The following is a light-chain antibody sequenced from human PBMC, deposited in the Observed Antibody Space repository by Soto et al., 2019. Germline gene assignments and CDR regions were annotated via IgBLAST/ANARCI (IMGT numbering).Light chain of an antibody. J-gene: IGKJ1*01. V-gene: IGKV1-27*01. Sequence: DIQMTHSPSSLSASVGDKVTNTCRASQDISNYLAWYQQKPGKVPKLLIYAASTLQSGVPSRFSGSGSGTDFTLTISSLQPEDVATYYCQKYNSAPQTFGQGTKVDIK. CDR2: AAS. CDR1: QDISNY. CDR3: QKYNSAPQT.